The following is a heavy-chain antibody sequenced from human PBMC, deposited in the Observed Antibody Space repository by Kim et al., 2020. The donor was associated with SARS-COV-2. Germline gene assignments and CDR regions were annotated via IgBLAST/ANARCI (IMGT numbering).Heavy chain of an antibody. D-gene: IGHD3-16*01. CDR3: ARGGDWRYDY. V-gene: IGHV5-51*01. J-gene: IGHJ4*02. Sequence: RYSPAFQGQGTISADKSISTAYLQWNSLKASDTAMYYCARGGDWRYDYWGQGTLVTVSS.